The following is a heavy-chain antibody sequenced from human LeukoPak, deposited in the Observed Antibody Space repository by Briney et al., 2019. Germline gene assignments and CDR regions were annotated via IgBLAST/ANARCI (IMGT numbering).Heavy chain of an antibody. D-gene: IGHD3-22*01. CDR2: MSYDGSNK. J-gene: IGHJ4*02. CDR3: AKDQGYDTSGYYYDFDY. CDR1: GFTFSTYW. V-gene: IGHV3-30*18. Sequence: GGSLRLSCAASGFTFSTYWMSWVRQAPGKGLEWVAVMSYDGSNKYYADSVKGRFTISRDNSKNTLYLQMNSLRAEDTAVYYCAKDQGYDTSGYYYDFDYWGQGTLVTVSS.